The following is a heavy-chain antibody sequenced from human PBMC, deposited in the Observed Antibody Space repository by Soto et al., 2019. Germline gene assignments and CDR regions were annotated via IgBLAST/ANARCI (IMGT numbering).Heavy chain of an antibody. CDR1: GYTFTSYY. D-gene: IGHD2-21*02. CDR2: INPSGGST. CDR3: ARDLPYCGGDCYALYYFDY. J-gene: IGHJ4*02. V-gene: IGHV1-46*01. Sequence: SGKACCKASGYTFTSYYMHWVRQAPGQGLEWMGIINPSGGSTSYAQKFQGRVTMTRDTSTSTVYMELSSLRSEDTAVYYCARDLPYCGGDCYALYYFDYWGQGTLVTVSS.